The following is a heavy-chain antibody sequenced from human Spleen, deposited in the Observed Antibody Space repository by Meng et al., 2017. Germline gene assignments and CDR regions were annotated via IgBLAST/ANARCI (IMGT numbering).Heavy chain of an antibody. Sequence: GESLKISCAASGFTFSSYAMSWVRQAPGEGLEWVSVISGSGGSTYYADSVKGRFTISRDNSKNTLFLQMNSLRTEDTAVYSCAREGVGSFAFDIWGQGTMVTVSS. V-gene: IGHV3-23*01. CDR3: AREGVGSFAFDI. CDR1: GFTFSSYA. D-gene: IGHD1-26*01. CDR2: ISGSGGST. J-gene: IGHJ3*02.